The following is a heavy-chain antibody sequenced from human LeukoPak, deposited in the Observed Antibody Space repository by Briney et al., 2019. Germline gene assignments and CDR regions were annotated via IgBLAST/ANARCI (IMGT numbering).Heavy chain of an antibody. V-gene: IGHV4-4*07. CDR1: GGSISSYY. Sequence: PSETLSLTCTVSGGSISSYYWSWIRQPAGKGLEWIGRIYTSGSTNYNPSLKSRVTMSVDTSKNQFSLKLSSVTAADTAVYYCAREDRAVRDYGMDVWGQGTTVTVSS. CDR2: IYTSGST. CDR3: AREDRAVRDYGMDV. J-gene: IGHJ6*02. D-gene: IGHD3-10*01.